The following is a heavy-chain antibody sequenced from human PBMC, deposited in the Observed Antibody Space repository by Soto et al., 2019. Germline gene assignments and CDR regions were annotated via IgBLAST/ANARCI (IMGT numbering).Heavy chain of an antibody. CDR1: GGSISSGGDY. CDR3: ARVNCSGGSCYPDY. J-gene: IGHJ4*02. CDR2: IYYSGST. V-gene: IGHV4-31*03. D-gene: IGHD2-15*01. Sequence: QVQLQESGPGLVKPSQTLSLTCTVSGGSISSGGDYWSWIRQHPGKGMEWIGDIYYSGSTYYNPSLKSRVTISVDTSKNQFSLKLSSVTAADTAVYYCARVNCSGGSCYPDYLGQGTLVTVSS.